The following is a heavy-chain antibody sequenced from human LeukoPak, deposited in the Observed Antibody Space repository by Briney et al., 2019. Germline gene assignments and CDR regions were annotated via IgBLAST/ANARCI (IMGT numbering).Heavy chain of an antibody. CDR2: IKQDGSEK. CDR1: GFTFSSYW. CDR3: ARDTYSYGYYYGMDV. V-gene: IGHV3-7*01. Sequence: GGSLRLSCAASGFTFSSYWMSWVRQAPGKGLEWVANIKQDGSEKHYVDSVKGRFTISRDNAKNSLYLQMNSLRAEDTAVYYCARDTYSYGYYYGMDVWGQGTTVTVSS. J-gene: IGHJ6*02. D-gene: IGHD5-18*01.